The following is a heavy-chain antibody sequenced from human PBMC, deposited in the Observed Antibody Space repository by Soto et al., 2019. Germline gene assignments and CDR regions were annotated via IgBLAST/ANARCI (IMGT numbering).Heavy chain of an antibody. V-gene: IGHV3-30*03. CDR1: GFTVSTYG. J-gene: IGHJ4*02. D-gene: IGHD2-21*02. Sequence: QVQLVESGGGVVQPGRSLRLSCAVSGFTVSTYGMHWVRQAPGKGLEWVAVISRDGGTKYYADSAKGRFTISKDNSRNTLFLEMNSLGGDDMAVYYCTAEGASGYWGQGTLIAVSS. CDR3: TAEGASGY. CDR2: ISRDGGTK.